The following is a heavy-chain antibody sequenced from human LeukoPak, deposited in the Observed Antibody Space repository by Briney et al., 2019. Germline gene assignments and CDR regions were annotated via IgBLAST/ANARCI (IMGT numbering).Heavy chain of an antibody. D-gene: IGHD6-19*01. CDR1: GGSISSYY. Sequence: SETLCLTRTVSGGSISSYYWSWIRQPPGRGLEWIGYIYYSGSTNYNPSLKSQVTISVDTSKNQFSLKLSSVTAADTALYYCARSNVGFGGYSSGRYYFDYLRQGTQVSVSS. CDR2: IYYSGST. V-gene: IGHV4-59*01. CDR3: ARSNVGFGGYSSGRYYFDY. J-gene: IGHJ4*02.